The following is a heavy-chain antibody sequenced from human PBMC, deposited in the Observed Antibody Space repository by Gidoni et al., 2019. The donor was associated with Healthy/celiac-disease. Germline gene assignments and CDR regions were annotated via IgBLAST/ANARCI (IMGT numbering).Heavy chain of an antibody. CDR1: VGTFSSYA. CDR2: IIPIFGTA. CDR3: ARCYDSSSPHFDY. D-gene: IGHD6-6*01. V-gene: IGHV1-69*01. J-gene: IGHJ4*02. Sequence: QVQLVQSGAEVQKPGSSVKVSCKASVGTFSSYAISWVRQAPGQGLEWMGGIIPIFGTANYAQKFQGRVTITADESTSTAYMELSSLRSEDTAVYYCARCYDSSSPHFDYWGQGTLVTVSS.